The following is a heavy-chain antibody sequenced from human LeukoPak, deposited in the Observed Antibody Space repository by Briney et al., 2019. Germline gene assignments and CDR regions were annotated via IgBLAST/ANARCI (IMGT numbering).Heavy chain of an antibody. CDR1: GVSIRNNY. CDR3: ARSIEQWLLFPPSSGLDV. D-gene: IGHD6-19*01. Sequence: SETLSLTCTVSGVSIRNNYWSGIRQPPGKGLEGIGYINYSGSTNYNPSLKSRVTISIDTSKTQFSLKLSSVTAADTAVYYCARSIEQWLLFPPSSGLDVWGQGTTVTVSS. CDR2: INYSGST. J-gene: IGHJ6*02. V-gene: IGHV4-59*01.